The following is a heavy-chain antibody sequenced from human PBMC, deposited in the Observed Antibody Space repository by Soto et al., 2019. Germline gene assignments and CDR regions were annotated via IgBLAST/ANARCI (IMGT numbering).Heavy chain of an antibody. J-gene: IGHJ4*02. D-gene: IGHD5-12*01. Sequence: GGSLRLSCAASGFTFSSYSMNWVRQAPGKGLEWVSYISSSSSTIYYADSVKGRFTISRDNAKNSLYLQMNSLRDEDTAVYYCAREGRSGYSGYDYDFDYWGQGTLVTVSS. CDR1: GFTFSSYS. CDR3: AREGRSGYSGYDYDFDY. V-gene: IGHV3-48*02. CDR2: ISSSSSTI.